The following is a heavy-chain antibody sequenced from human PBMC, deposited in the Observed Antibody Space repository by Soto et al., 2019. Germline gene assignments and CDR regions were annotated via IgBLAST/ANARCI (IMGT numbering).Heavy chain of an antibody. J-gene: IGHJ4*02. CDR2: IRSNGEAT. CDR3: VRGGRFNSSIGYY. CDR1: GFTFSYSA. Sequence: PGGSLRLSCEASGFTFSYSAMSWVRQAPGKGLDWVASIRSNGEATYYADSVKGRFTISRDNSQSTLYLQMNSLRPEDTALYYCVRGGRFNSSIGYYWGQGSLVTVSA. V-gene: IGHV3-23*01. D-gene: IGHD3-3*02.